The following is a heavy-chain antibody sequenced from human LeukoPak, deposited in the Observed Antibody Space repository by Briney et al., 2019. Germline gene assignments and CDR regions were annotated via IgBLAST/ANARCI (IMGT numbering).Heavy chain of an antibody. CDR2: ISPTSGGT. D-gene: IGHD6-13*01. CDR1: GYTFTGYY. Sequence: ASVKVSCKPSGYTFTGYYMHWVRQAPGQGLEWMGWISPTSGGTNYAQELQDRVTMTTDTSTSTAYMELRSLRSDDTAMYYCAREGIRIAAAGTIDYWGQGTLVTVSS. J-gene: IGHJ4*02. CDR3: AREGIRIAAAGTIDY. V-gene: IGHV1-2*02.